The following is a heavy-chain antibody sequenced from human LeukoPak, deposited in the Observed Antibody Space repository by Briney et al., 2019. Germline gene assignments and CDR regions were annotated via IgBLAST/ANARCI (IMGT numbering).Heavy chain of an antibody. CDR2: INWNGGST. D-gene: IGHD6-13*01. V-gene: IGHV3-20*04. CDR1: GFTFDDYG. CDR3: AREGMGSSSWYSPGLKNY. Sequence: PGGSLRLSCAASGFTFDDYGMSWVRQAPGKGLEWVSGINWNGGSTGYADSVKGRFTISRDNAKNSLYLQMNSLRAEDTALYYCAREGMGSSSWYSPGLKNYWGQGTLVTVSS. J-gene: IGHJ4*02.